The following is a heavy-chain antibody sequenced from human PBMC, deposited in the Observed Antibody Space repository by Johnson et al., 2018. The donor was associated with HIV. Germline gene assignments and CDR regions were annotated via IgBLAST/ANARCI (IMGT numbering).Heavy chain of an antibody. V-gene: IGHV3-30*14. CDR3: ASGEDDGF. Sequence: HVQLVESGGGVVRPGRSLRLSCAASGFTFSNYPMHWVRQAPGKGLEWVAVISFDGSNKFYADSVKGRFTISRDNSKNTLYLQMNSLRAEDTAVYFCASGEDDGFWGQGTKVTVSS. D-gene: IGHD5-24*01. CDR2: ISFDGSNK. J-gene: IGHJ3*01. CDR1: GFTFSNYP.